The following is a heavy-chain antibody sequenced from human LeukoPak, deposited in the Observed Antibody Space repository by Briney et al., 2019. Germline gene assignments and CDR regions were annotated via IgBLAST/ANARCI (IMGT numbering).Heavy chain of an antibody. CDR1: GGSFSGYY. CDR2: INHSGST. J-gene: IGHJ4*02. D-gene: IGHD5-12*01. CDR3: ARGLSGYDFDY. V-gene: IGHV4-34*01. Sequence: SETLSLTCAVYGGSFSGYYWSWICQPPGKGLEWIGEINHSGSTNYNPSLKSRVTISVDTSKNQFSLKLSSVTAADTAVYYCARGLSGYDFDYWGQGTLVTVSS.